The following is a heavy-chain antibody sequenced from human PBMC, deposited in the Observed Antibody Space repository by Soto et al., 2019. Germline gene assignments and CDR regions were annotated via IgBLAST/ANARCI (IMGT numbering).Heavy chain of an antibody. V-gene: IGHV4-39*07. CDR3: ARNPSLYSGYDYYFDY. J-gene: IGHJ4*02. Sequence: PSETLSLTCTVSGGSISSSTYYWGWIRQPPGKGLEWIGSIYYSGSTYYNPSLKSRVTISVDTSKNQFSLKLSSVTAADTAVYYCARNPSLYSGYDYYFDYWGQGTLVTVSS. D-gene: IGHD5-12*01. CDR2: IYYSGST. CDR1: GGSISSSTYY.